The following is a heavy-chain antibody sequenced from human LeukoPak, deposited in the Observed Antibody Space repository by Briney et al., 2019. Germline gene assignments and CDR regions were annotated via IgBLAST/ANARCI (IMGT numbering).Heavy chain of an antibody. CDR1: GVSLSNTNW. Sequence: SETLSLTCTVSGVSLSNTNWWTWVRQPPGKGLEWIGEVDLTSRTNYNPSLKSRVAISVDKSQNHISLWLTSVTAADTAVYYCAREGSPYRSLDYSGEGTLVTVSS. CDR3: AREGSPYRSLDY. CDR2: VDLTSRT. D-gene: IGHD6-19*01. V-gene: IGHV4-4*02. J-gene: IGHJ4*02.